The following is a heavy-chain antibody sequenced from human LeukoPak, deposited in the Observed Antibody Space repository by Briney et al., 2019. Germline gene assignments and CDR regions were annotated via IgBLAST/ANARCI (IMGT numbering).Heavy chain of an antibody. CDR3: ARSCHLRGAVRVCY. Sequence: PGGSLRLSCAASGFTFSSYGMHWVRQAPGKGLEWVAVISYDGSNKYYADSVKGRFTISRDNSKNTLYLQMNSLRAEDTAVYYCARSCHLRGAVRVCYWGQGTLVTVSS. D-gene: IGHD3-10*01. CDR1: GFTFSSYG. J-gene: IGHJ4*02. V-gene: IGHV3-30*03. CDR2: ISYDGSNK.